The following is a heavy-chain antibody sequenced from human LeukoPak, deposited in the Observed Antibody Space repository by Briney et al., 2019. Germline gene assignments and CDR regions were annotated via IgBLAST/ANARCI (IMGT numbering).Heavy chain of an antibody. D-gene: IGHD2-2*01. CDR3: AKDRGYCSSTSCYPGFVFDY. Sequence: GGSLRLSCAASGFTFSSYAMSWVRQAPGKGLEWVSAISGRGGSTYYADSVKGRFTISRDNSKNTLYLQMNSLRAEDTAVYYCAKDRGYCSSTSCYPGFVFDYWGQGTLVTVSS. J-gene: IGHJ4*02. V-gene: IGHV3-23*01. CDR2: ISGRGGST. CDR1: GFTFSSYA.